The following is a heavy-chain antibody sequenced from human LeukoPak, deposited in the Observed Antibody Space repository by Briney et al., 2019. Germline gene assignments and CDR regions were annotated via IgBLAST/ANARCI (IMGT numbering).Heavy chain of an antibody. CDR2: INHSGST. J-gene: IGHJ4*02. CDR1: GGSFSGYY. D-gene: IGHD3-22*01. V-gene: IGHV4-34*01. Sequence: SETLSLTCAVYGGSFSGYYWSWIRQPPGKGLEWIGEINHSGSTNYNPSLKSRVTISVDTSKNQFSLKLSSVTAADTAVYYCARGLLINYYDSSGYYDYWSQGTLVTVSS. CDR3: ARGLLINYYDSSGYYDY.